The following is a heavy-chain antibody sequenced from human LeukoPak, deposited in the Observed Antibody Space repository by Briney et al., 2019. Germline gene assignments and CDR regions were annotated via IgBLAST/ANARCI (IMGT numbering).Heavy chain of an antibody. CDR1: GGTFSGYA. CDR3: ALSYSSGWYVFDY. D-gene: IGHD6-19*01. J-gene: IGHJ4*02. Sequence: ASVKVSCKASGGTFSGYAISWVRQAPGQGLEWMGGIIPIFGTANYAQKFQGRVTITADESTSTAYMELSSLRSEDTAVYYCALSYSSGWYVFDYWGQGTLVTVSS. V-gene: IGHV1-69*13. CDR2: IIPIFGTA.